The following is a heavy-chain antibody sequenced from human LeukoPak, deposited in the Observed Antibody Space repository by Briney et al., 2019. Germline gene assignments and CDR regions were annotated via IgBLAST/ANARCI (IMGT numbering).Heavy chain of an antibody. CDR3: ARLRGSYYFDY. CDR2: IYYSGST. D-gene: IGHD1-26*01. CDR1: GGSISSYY. Sequence: SETLSLTCTVSGGSISSYYWSWIRQPPGKGLEWIGYIYYSGSTNYNPSLKSRVTISVDTSKNQFSLELSSVTAADTAVYYCARLRGSYYFDYWGQGTLVTVSS. J-gene: IGHJ4*02. V-gene: IGHV4-59*08.